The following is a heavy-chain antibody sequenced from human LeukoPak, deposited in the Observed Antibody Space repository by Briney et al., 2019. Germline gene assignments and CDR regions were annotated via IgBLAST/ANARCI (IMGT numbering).Heavy chain of an antibody. CDR3: ARDVHIYGNAFGV. V-gene: IGHV4-4*07. CDR1: GGSFSNHF. Sequence: SETLSLTCSVSGGSFSNHFWSWVRHPAGKGLEWIGRIYPSGNTNYNPSLKSRVTLSVDTSKTQFYLSLSSVTAADTAVYYCARDVHIYGNAFGVWGQGTMVTVSS. J-gene: IGHJ3*01. CDR2: IYPSGNT. D-gene: IGHD1-1*01.